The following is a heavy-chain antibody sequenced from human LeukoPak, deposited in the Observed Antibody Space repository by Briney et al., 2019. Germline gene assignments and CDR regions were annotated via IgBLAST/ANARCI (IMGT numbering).Heavy chain of an antibody. V-gene: IGHV3-21*01. D-gene: IGHD6-19*01. CDR2: ISSSSSYI. CDR1: GFTFNSYS. J-gene: IGHJ4*02. CDR3: ARDWAVAGDFDY. Sequence: GGSLRLSCAASGFTFNSYSMNWVRQAPGKVLEWVSSISSSSSYIYYADSVKGRFTISRDNAKNSLYLQMNSLRAEDTAVYYCARDWAVAGDFDYWGQGTLVTVSS.